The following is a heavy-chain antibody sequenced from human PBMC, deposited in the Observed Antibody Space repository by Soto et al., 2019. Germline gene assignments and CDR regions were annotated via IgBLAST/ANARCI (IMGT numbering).Heavy chain of an antibody. V-gene: IGHV3-23*01. CDR3: AADLAPTDPYNWFEP. D-gene: IGHD1-1*01. J-gene: IGHJ5*02. CDR2: ISGSGGST. Sequence: GGSLRLSCAASGFTFSSYALSWVGRAPGKGLEWVSAISGSGGSTYYADSVKGRFTISRDNSKNTLYLQMNSLRSEDTAVYYCAADLAPTDPYNWFEPWGQGTLVTVSS. CDR1: GFTFSSYA.